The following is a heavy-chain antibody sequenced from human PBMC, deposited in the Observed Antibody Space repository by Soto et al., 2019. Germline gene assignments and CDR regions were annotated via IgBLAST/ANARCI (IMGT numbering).Heavy chain of an antibody. V-gene: IGHV4-59*11. CDR3: ARDLWGYCGADCYPLDV. CDR1: GGSISDHY. CDR2: MYNTGST. D-gene: IGHD2-21*02. Sequence: SETLSLTCTVSGGSISDHYYMWIRQPPGKGLEWIGYMYNTGSTIYNPSLKSRVTISVDTSKNQFSLKLNSVTAADTAVYYCARDLWGYCGADCYPLDVWGQGTTVTVSS. J-gene: IGHJ6*02.